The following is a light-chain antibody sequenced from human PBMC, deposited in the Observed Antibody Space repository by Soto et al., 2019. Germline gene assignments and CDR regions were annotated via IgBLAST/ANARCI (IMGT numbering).Light chain of an antibody. V-gene: IGLV2-23*02. J-gene: IGLJ3*02. Sequence: QSALTQPASVSGSPGQSITISCTGTSSDVGSYHLVSWYQQHPGKAPKLIIYEVTKRPSGVSDRFSGSKSGNTASLTISGLQAEDEADYYCCSYAGVSTFVFGGGTKLTVL. CDR3: CSYAGVSTFV. CDR2: EVT. CDR1: SSDVGSYHL.